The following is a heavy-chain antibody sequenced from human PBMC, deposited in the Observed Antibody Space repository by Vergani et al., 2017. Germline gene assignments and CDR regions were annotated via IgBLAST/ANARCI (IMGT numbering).Heavy chain of an antibody. J-gene: IGHJ4*02. CDR2: IIPIFGTA. V-gene: IGHV1-69*06. CDR3: ARSHLIYDSSGPLTPTAIYY. CDR1: GGTFSSYA. Sequence: QVQLVQSGAEVKKPGSSVKVSCKASGGTFSSYAISWVRQAPGQGLEWMGGIIPIFGTANYAQKFQGRVTITADKSTSTAYMELSSLISEDPAVYYCARSHLIYDSSGPLTPTAIYYWGQGTLVTVSS. D-gene: IGHD3-22*01.